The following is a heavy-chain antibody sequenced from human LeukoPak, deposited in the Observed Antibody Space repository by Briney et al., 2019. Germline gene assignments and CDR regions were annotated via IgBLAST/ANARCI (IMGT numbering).Heavy chain of an antibody. V-gene: IGHV3-23*01. CDR3: AKDLRYGDYRGHY. J-gene: IGHJ4*02. Sequence: GGSLRLCCAASGFTFSSYAMSWVRQAPGKGLEWVSAISGSGGSTYYADSVKGRFTISRDNSKNTLYLQMNSLRAEDTAVYCCAKDLRYGDYRGHYWGQGTLVTVSS. CDR2: ISGSGGST. D-gene: IGHD4-17*01. CDR1: GFTFSSYA.